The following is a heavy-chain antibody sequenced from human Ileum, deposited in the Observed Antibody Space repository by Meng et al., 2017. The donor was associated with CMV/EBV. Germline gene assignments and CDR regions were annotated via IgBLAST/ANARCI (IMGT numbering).Heavy chain of an antibody. Sequence: GASLEISCSASGFDFEDYTMHWVRQAPVKSLGWVSLISWDGLDTLYADSVRGPFTISRDNSTNSLYLHMSSLRADDTAFYYCAPIGGLLAFDFWGQGTMITVSS. J-gene: IGHJ3*01. V-gene: IGHV3-43*01. CDR3: APIGGLLAFDF. D-gene: IGHD3-16*01. CDR2: ISWDGLDT. CDR1: GFDFEDYT.